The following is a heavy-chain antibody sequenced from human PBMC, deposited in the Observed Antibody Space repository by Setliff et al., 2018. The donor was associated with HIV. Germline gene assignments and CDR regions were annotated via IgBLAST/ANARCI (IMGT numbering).Heavy chain of an antibody. J-gene: IGHJ4*02. D-gene: IGHD4-17*01. CDR1: GYTFNNYG. Sequence: RASVKVSCKASGYTFNNYGISWVRQAPGQGLEWMGWINTHSGYTNYAQNVQGRLTMTTDTSTSTAYMELRSLRSDDTAMYYCARPGGSYGDYGWYLRFWGQGTLVTVSS. CDR2: INTHSGYT. V-gene: IGHV1-18*01. CDR3: ARPGGSYGDYGWYLRF.